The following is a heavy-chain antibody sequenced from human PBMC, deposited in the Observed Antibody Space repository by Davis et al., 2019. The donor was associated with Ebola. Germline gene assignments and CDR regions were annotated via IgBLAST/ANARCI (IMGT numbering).Heavy chain of an antibody. Sequence: GGSLRLSCATSGFTFRTYSMHWVRQAPGKGLEWVAYISSGGSKKHYANSVKGRFTISRDDARNSLFLQMNSLRAEDTAMYYCVLWFGELLGIWGRGTMLTVSS. V-gene: IGHV3-21*06. CDR1: GFTFRTYS. CDR3: VLWFGELLGI. D-gene: IGHD3-10*01. CDR2: ISSGGSKK. J-gene: IGHJ3*02.